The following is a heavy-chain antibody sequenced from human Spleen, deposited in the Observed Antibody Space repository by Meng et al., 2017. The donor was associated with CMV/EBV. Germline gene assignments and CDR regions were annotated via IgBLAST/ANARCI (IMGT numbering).Heavy chain of an antibody. CDR1: TFSSSS. CDR2: ITPAFETA. J-gene: IGHJ4*02. V-gene: IGHV1-69*05. D-gene: IGHD3-16*02. CDR3: ARGPRITVGGVIIWPLED. Sequence: TFSSSSLMWVRQAPGQGLEWMGGITPAFETADYAQKFRDRVTISRDDSATTAYMEMGSLKSEDTAVYFCARGPRITVGGVIIWPLEDWGQGTLVTVSS.